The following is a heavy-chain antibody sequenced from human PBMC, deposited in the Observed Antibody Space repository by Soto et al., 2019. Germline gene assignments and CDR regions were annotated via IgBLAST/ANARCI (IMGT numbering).Heavy chain of an antibody. V-gene: IGHV4-30-4*01. D-gene: IGHD5-18*01. Sequence: SETLSLTCTVSGGSICSGDYYWSWIRQPPGKGLECIGYISYSGSTYYNPSLKRRVTITVDTYTNQYSLKLSSVTAADTAVYYCARTAAMSTFDYWGERTLVTVYS. CDR2: ISYSGST. CDR1: GGSICSGDYY. J-gene: IGHJ4*02. CDR3: ARTAAMSTFDY.